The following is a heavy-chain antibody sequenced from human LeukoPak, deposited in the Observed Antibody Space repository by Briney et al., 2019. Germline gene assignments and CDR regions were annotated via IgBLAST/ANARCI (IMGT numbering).Heavy chain of an antibody. Sequence: GGSLRLSCAVSGFTFSRHWMSWVRQAPGKGLEWLGNIKQDGSEKYYADSVEGRFTISGDNAKNSLYLQMNSLRAEDTAVYYCARSYYGSGTSYGMDVWGQGTTVTVSS. J-gene: IGHJ6*02. D-gene: IGHD3-10*01. V-gene: IGHV3-7*01. CDR1: GFTFSRHW. CDR2: IKQDGSEK. CDR3: ARSYYGSGTSYGMDV.